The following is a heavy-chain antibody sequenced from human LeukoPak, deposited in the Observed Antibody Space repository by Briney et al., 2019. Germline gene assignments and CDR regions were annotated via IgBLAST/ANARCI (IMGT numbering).Heavy chain of an antibody. J-gene: IGHJ3*02. Sequence: SQTLSLTCTVSRGSISSGSYYSSWIRQPAGNGLEWIGLIYTSVNTNYNPSLKSRVSISVVTSKNQFSLQLSSVIAADTAVYYCAREVHDYVWGSQHDALDIWGQGTMVTVSS. D-gene: IGHD3-16*01. CDR1: RGSISSGSYY. V-gene: IGHV4-61*02. CDR2: IYTSVNT. CDR3: AREVHDYVWGSQHDALDI.